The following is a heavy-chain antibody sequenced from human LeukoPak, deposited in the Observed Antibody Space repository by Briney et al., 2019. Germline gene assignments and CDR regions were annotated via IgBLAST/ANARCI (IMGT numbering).Heavy chain of an antibody. CDR2: IYHSGST. Sequence: KASETLSLTCAVSGYSISRGYSWGWIRQPPGKGLEWIGYIYHSGSTYYNPSLKSRVTISVDTSKNQFSLKLSSVTAADTAVYYCARTNYYGSGNYAKFDYWGQGTLVTVSS. J-gene: IGHJ4*02. CDR1: GYSISRGYS. V-gene: IGHV4-38-2*01. CDR3: ARTNYYGSGNYAKFDY. D-gene: IGHD3-10*01.